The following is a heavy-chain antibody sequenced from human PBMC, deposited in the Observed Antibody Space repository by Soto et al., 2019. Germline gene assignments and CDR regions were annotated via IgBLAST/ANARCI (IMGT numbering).Heavy chain of an antibody. V-gene: IGHV1-69*13. CDR1: GGTFSSYA. CDR3: ARAAMQGAISYNWFDP. CDR2: IIPIFGTA. D-gene: IGHD2-2*01. J-gene: IGHJ5*02. Sequence: GASVKVSCKASGGTFSSYAISWVRQAPGQGLEWMGGIIPIFGTANYAQKFQGRVTITADESTSTAYMELSSLRSEDTAVYYCARAAMQGAISYNWFDPWGQGTLVTVPS.